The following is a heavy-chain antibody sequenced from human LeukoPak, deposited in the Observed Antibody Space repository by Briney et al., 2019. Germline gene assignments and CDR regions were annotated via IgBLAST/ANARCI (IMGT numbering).Heavy chain of an antibody. V-gene: IGHV1-18*01. Sequence: ASVKVSCKASGYTFTSYGISWVRQAPGQGLEWMGWISAYNGNTNYAQKLQGRVTMTTDTSTSTAYMELRSLRSDDTAVYYCARDWYSGSYYEFYFDYWGQGTLVTVSS. CDR2: ISAYNGNT. J-gene: IGHJ4*02. CDR3: ARDWYSGSYYEFYFDY. D-gene: IGHD1-26*01. CDR1: GYTFTSYG.